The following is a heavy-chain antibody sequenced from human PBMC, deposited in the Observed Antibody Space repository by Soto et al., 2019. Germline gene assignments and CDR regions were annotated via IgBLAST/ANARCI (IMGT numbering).Heavy chain of an antibody. V-gene: IGHV1-18*01. CDR3: AREDDYGTPHDYYYGMDV. CDR2: ISAYNGNT. J-gene: IGHJ6*02. CDR1: GDTFTSYG. Sequence: ASVKVSCKASGDTFTSYGISWVRQAPGQGLEWMGWISAYNGNTNYAQKLQGRVTMTTDTSTSTAYMELRSLRSDDTAVYYCAREDDYGTPHDYYYGMDVWGQGTTVTVSS. D-gene: IGHD4-17*01.